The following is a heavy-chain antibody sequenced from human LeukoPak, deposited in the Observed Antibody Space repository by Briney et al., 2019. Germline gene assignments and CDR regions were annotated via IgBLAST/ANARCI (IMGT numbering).Heavy chain of an antibody. V-gene: IGHV4-61*02. Sequence: SETLSLTCTVSGGSISSGSYYWSWIRQPGGKGLEWIGRIYTSGSTNYNPSLKSRVTISVDTSKNQFSLKLSSVTAADTAVYYCARALYCSGGSCYPWNAFDIWGQGTMVTVSS. CDR1: GGSISSGSYY. CDR3: ARALYCSGGSCYPWNAFDI. J-gene: IGHJ3*02. D-gene: IGHD2-15*01. CDR2: IYTSGST.